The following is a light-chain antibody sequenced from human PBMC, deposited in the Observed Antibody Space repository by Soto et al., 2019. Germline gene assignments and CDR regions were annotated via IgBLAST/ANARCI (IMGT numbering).Light chain of an antibody. CDR1: QGIRND. CDR3: LQHYNFPYT. J-gene: IGKJ2*01. V-gene: IGKV1-6*02. CDR2: AAS. Sequence: AIQMTQSPSSLSASVGDRVTITCRASQGIRNDLGWYQQKPGKAPKLLIYAASALQSGVPSRFSSSASRTAFTLTFARLHPEDFASYYCLQHYNFPYTFGQGTKLEIK.